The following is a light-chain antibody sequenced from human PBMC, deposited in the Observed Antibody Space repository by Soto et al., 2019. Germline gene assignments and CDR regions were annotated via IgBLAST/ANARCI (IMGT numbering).Light chain of an antibody. CDR3: QHYNSYPWT. Sequence: DIQMTQSPSTLSASVGDRVTITCRASQNINIWLAWYQQKPGKAPKLLIYKASSLESGVPSRFSGSGSGPEFTLTISSLQPDDFGTYYCQHYNSYPWTFGQGTKVEIK. CDR2: KAS. CDR1: QNINIW. J-gene: IGKJ1*01. V-gene: IGKV1-5*03.